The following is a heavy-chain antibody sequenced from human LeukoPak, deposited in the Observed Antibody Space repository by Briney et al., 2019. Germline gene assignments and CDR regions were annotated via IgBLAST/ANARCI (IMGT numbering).Heavy chain of an antibody. CDR2: ILSTSAT. J-gene: IGHJ4*02. Sequence: GGSLRLSCAASGFIFTNYEMNWGRDAPGKGLEWRSYILSTSATFYADSVKGRFTISRDNAENSVYLHMNSLRAEDTGVYYCVRDGQFDYWGQGTLVTVSS. CDR1: GFIFTNYE. CDR3: VRDGQFDY. V-gene: IGHV3-48*03.